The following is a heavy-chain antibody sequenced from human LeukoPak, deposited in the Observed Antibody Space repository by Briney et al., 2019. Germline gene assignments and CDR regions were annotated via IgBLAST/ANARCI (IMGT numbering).Heavy chain of an antibody. V-gene: IGHV4-4*09. CDR2: ISHSGST. J-gene: IGHJ4*02. D-gene: IGHD3-22*01. Sequence: SETLSLTCTVSGGSMIKYYWNWIRQPPGKGLEWIGYISHSGSTNYNPSLKNRVTISVDTSKNQFSLKLSSVTAADTAVYYCARNYYDSSGYHNLFDYWGQGTLVTVSS. CDR1: GGSMIKYY. CDR3: ARNYYDSSGYHNLFDY.